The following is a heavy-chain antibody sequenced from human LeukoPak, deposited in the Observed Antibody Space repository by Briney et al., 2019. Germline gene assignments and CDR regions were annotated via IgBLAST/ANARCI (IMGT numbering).Heavy chain of an antibody. CDR1: GFTFNNYW. CDR2: IKEDGSKR. Sequence: GGSLRLSCEVSGFTFNNYWMNWVRQAPGKGLEWVANIKEDGSKRYYVDSVKGRFTISRDNAKKSLYLQMNSLRAEDTAVYYCAREVGMTTVTTFDYWGQGTLVTVSS. CDR3: AREVGMTTVTTFDY. D-gene: IGHD4-17*01. J-gene: IGHJ4*02. V-gene: IGHV3-7*03.